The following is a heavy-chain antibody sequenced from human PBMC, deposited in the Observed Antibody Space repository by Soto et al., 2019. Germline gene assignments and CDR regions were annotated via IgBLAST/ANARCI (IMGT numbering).Heavy chain of an antibody. CDR3: ARVPYSSRFGFGELSGGIWFDP. CDR2: INHSGST. J-gene: IGHJ5*02. Sequence: SETLSLTCAVYGGSFSGYYWSWIRQPPGKGLEWIGEINHSGSTNYNPSLKSRVTISVDTSKNQFSLKLSSVTAADTAVYYCARVPYSSRFGFGELSGGIWFDPWGQGTLVTVSS. CDR1: GGSFSGYY. D-gene: IGHD3-10*01. V-gene: IGHV4-34*01.